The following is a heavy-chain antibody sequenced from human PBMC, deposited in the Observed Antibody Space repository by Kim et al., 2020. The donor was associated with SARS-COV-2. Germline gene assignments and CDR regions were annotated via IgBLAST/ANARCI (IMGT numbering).Heavy chain of an antibody. J-gene: IGHJ6*02. CDR1: GGSFSGYY. V-gene: IGHV4-34*01. Sequence: SETLSLTCAVYGGSFSGYYWSWIRQPPGKGLEWIGEINHSGSTNYNPSLKSRVTISVDTSKNQFSLKLSSVTAADTAVYYCARNGLGYYYDSSGYGYYYYYGMDVWGQGTTVTVSS. CDR3: ARNGLGYYYDSSGYGYYYYYGMDV. CDR2: INHSGST. D-gene: IGHD3-22*01.